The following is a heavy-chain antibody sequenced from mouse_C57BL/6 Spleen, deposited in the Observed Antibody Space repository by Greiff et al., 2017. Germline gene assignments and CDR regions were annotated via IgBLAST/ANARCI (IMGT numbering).Heavy chain of an antibody. Sequence: LQESGPELVKPGASVKISCKASGYAFSSSWMNWVKQRPGKGLEWIGRIYPGDGDTNYNGKFKGKATLTADKSSSTAYMQLSSLTSEDSAVYFCARGGVLTLDYWGQGTTLTVSS. J-gene: IGHJ2*01. V-gene: IGHV1-82*01. CDR1: GYAFSSSW. CDR2: IYPGDGDT. D-gene: IGHD4-1*01. CDR3: ARGGVLTLDY.